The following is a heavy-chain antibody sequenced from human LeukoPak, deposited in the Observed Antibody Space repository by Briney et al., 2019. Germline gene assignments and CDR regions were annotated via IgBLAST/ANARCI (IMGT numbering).Heavy chain of an antibody. CDR2: IIPIFGTA. CDR3: ARDRSSRGIYYDSSGYHY. CDR1: GGTFSSYA. J-gene: IGHJ4*02. Sequence: SVKVSCKAFGGTFSSYAISWVRQAPGQGLEWMGGIIPIFGTANYAQKFQGRVTITADESTSTAYMELSSLRSEDTAVYYCARDRSSRGIYYDSSGYHYWGQGTLVTVSS. V-gene: IGHV1-69*13. D-gene: IGHD3-22*01.